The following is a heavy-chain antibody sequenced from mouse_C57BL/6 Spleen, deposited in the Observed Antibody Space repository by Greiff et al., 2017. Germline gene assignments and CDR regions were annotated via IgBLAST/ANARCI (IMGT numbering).Heavy chain of an antibody. CDR3: ARGDSSGIYYAMDY. CDR2: FHPYNDDT. V-gene: IGHV1-47*01. J-gene: IGHJ4*01. D-gene: IGHD3-2*02. Sequence: QVQLQQSGAELVKPGASVKMSCKASGYTFTTYPIEWMKQNHGKSLEWIGNFHPYNDDTKYNEKFKGKAKLTVEKSSSTVYLELSRLTSDDSAVYYCARGDSSGIYYAMDYWGQGTSVTVSS. CDR1: GYTFTTYP.